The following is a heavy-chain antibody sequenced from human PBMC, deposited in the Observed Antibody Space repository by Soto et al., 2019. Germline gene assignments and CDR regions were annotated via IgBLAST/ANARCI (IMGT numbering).Heavy chain of an antibody. CDR1: GYTFTGHY. V-gene: IGHV1-2*02. D-gene: IGHD7-27*01. J-gene: IGHJ4*02. CDR2: IGPDRGDT. Sequence: QVQLMQSGAEVKKSGASVRVSCKASGYTFTGHYIHWVRQAPGQGPEWVGEIGPDRGDTRYAEKFHGRVPMTRDTSITTVYMELTNLSPDDTAVYYCGRGRSGELGVFYWGQGTLVTV. CDR3: GRGRSGELGVFY.